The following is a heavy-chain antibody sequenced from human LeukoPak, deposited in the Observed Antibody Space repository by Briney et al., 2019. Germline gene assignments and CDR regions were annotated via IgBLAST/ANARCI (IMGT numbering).Heavy chain of an antibody. V-gene: IGHV4-34*01. J-gene: IGHJ4*02. Sequence: SETLSLTCAVYGGSFSGYFWTWIRQPPGKGLEWIGEISHSGNTNYNPSLKSRVTISLDTSKNRFSLKLSSVTAADTAIYYCALSTTTVTTRTIDYWGQGTLVTVSS. CDR2: ISHSGNT. D-gene: IGHD4-17*01. CDR3: ALSTTTVTTRTIDY. CDR1: GGSFSGYF.